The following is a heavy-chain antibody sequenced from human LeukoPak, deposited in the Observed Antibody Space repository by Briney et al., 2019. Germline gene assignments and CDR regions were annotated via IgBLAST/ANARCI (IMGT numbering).Heavy chain of an antibody. CDR1: GGSFSGYY. CDR3: ARLIYPDAFDI. Sequence: PSETLSLTCAVYGGSFSGYYWSWIRQPPGKGLEWIGEINHSGSTNYNPSLKSRVTILVDTSKNQFSLKLSSVTAADTAVYYCARLIYPDAFDIWGQGTMVTVSS. J-gene: IGHJ3*02. CDR2: INHSGST. V-gene: IGHV4-34*01. D-gene: IGHD2-2*02.